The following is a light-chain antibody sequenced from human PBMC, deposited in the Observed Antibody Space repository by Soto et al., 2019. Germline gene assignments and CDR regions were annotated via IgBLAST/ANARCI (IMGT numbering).Light chain of an antibody. CDR1: QSVLSSSNNKNY. V-gene: IGKV4-1*01. CDR2: WAS. Sequence: DIVVTLSPHSLSVSLGERATINCKSSQSVLSSSNNKNYLAWYQQKPGQPPKVVIYWASTRGSGVPDRFSGSGSGTDFTLTISSLQAEDVAVYYCQHYYSSPLTFGGGTKVDIK. J-gene: IGKJ4*01. CDR3: QHYYSSPLT.